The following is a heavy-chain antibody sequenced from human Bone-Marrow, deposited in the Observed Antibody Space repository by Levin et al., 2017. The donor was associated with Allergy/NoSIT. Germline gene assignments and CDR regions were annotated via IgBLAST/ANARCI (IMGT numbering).Heavy chain of an antibody. J-gene: IGHJ4*02. Sequence: LSLPCAASGFTFSNSAMHWVRQASGKGLEWVGRIRSKSKTYATAYAASVEGRFTISRDDSKNTAYLQMNGLKTEDTAVYYCTTNDYSNNVDFDYWGQGTLVTVSS. CDR3: TTNDYSNNVDFDY. CDR1: GFTFSNSA. V-gene: IGHV3-73*01. D-gene: IGHD4-11*01. CDR2: IRSKSKTYAT.